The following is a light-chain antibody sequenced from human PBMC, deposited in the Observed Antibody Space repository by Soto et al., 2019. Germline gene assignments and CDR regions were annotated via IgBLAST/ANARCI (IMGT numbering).Light chain of an antibody. CDR3: QQYDSSPRT. CDR2: GSS. J-gene: IGKJ4*01. V-gene: IGKV3-20*01. Sequence: EIVLTQSPGTRSLAPEERATLSCRASQSVTSNYLAWYQQRPGQAPRLLIYGSSNRATGIPDRFSGSGSGTDFTLTISRLEPEDFAVYYCQQYDSSPRTFGGGTKVDIK. CDR1: QSVTSNY.